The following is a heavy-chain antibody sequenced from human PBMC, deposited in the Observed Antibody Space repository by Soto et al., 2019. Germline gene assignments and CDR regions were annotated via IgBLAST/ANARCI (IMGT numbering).Heavy chain of an antibody. J-gene: IGHJ3*02. CDR1: GFTFSSHW. CDR3: ARGQEGGSYFLSFDI. V-gene: IGHV3-74*01. CDR2: INSDGSTT. Sequence: EVQLVESGGGLVQPGGSLRLSCAASGFTFSSHWMHWVRQVPGKGLVWVSRINSDGSTTTYADSVKGRFTTSRDNAKNALYLQMNSLRAEDTAVYSCARGQEGGSYFLSFDIWGQGTMVTVSS. D-gene: IGHD1-26*01.